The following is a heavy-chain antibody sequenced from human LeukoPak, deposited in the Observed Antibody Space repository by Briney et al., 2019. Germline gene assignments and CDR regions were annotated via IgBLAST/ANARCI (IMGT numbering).Heavy chain of an antibody. CDR2: ISWDSRNI. CDR1: GFTFDDYA. D-gene: IGHD6-19*01. Sequence: GGSLRLSCAASGFTFDDYAMFWVRQAPGKGLERVSGISWDSRNIGYAASVKGRFTTSRDNGKNSLYLQMNSLRPDDTALYYCARGNRDSSGFYFYYGMDVWGPGSTVTVSS. J-gene: IGHJ6*02. V-gene: IGHV3-9*01. CDR3: ARGNRDSSGFYFYYGMDV.